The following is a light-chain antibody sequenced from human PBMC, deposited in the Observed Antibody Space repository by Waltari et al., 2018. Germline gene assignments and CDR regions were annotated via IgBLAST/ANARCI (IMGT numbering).Light chain of an antibody. CDR1: HLGSKT. CDR2: LAS. V-gene: IGLV3-21*01. J-gene: IGLJ2*01. CDR3: QVWESRSDPF. Sequence: SYVLTQPPSVSVAPGETAQITCEGNHLGSKTGTWYQQKTGQAPVPVIYLASGRPSGIPERFSGSNSGNTATLTISRVEAGDEADYYCQVWESRSDPFFGGGTKLTVL.